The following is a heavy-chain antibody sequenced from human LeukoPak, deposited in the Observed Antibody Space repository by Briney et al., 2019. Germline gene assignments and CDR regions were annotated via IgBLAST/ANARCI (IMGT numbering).Heavy chain of an antibody. CDR2: IRYDGSNK. Sequence: GGSLRLSCAASGFTFSSYSMNWVRQAPGKGLEWVAFIRYDGSNKYYADSVKGRFTISRDNSKNTLYLQMNSLRAEDTAVYYCAKEKYTTRITIFGVVGSDYWGQGTLVTVSS. V-gene: IGHV3-30*02. CDR3: AKEKYTTRITIFGVVGSDY. D-gene: IGHD3-3*01. J-gene: IGHJ4*02. CDR1: GFTFSSYS.